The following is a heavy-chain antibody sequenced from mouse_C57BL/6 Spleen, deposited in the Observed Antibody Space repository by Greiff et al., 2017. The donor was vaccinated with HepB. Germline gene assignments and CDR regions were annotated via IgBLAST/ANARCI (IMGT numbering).Heavy chain of an antibody. Sequence: EVMLVESGPELVKPGASVKISCKASGYSFTGYYMNWVKQSPEKSLEWIGEINPSTGGTTYNQKFKAKATLTVDKSSSTAYMQLKSLTSEDSAVYYCAKALYYDYDRGDYFDYWGQGTTLTVSS. CDR3: AKALYYDYDRGDYFDY. V-gene: IGHV1-42*01. J-gene: IGHJ2*01. CDR2: INPSTGGT. D-gene: IGHD2-4*01. CDR1: GYSFTGYY.